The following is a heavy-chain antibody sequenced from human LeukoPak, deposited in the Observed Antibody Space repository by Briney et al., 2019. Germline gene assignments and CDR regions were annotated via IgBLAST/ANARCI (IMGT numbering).Heavy chain of an antibody. D-gene: IGHD4-17*01. CDR1: GGSISSYY. CDR2: IYCSGST. V-gene: IGHV4-59*01. J-gene: IGHJ4*02. Sequence: SETLSLTCTVSGGSISSYYWSWIRQPPGKGLEWIGYIYCSGSTNYNPSLKSRVTISVDTSKNQFSLKLSSVTAADTAVYYCAREYGDQGTRNFDYWGQGSLVTVSS. CDR3: AREYGDQGTRNFDY.